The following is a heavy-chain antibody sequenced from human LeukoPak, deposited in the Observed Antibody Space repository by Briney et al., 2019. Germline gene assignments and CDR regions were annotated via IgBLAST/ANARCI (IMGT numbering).Heavy chain of an antibody. CDR1: GGSISSYY. J-gene: IGHJ6*03. CDR2: IYTSGST. V-gene: IGHV4-4*09. Sequence: SETLSLTCTVSGGSISSYYWSWIRQPPGKGLEWTGYIYTSGSTNYNPSLKSRVTISVDTSKNQFSLKLSSVTAADTAVYYCARGNYDFWSGQTPYYYYYYYMDVWGKGTTVTVSS. CDR3: ARGNYDFWSGQTPYYYYYYYMDV. D-gene: IGHD3-3*01.